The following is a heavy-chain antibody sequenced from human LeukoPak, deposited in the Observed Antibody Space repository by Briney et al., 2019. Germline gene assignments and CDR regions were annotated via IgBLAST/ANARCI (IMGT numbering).Heavy chain of an antibody. Sequence: NPSQTLSLTCTVSGGSIGSGDYYWSWIRQPPGKGLEWIGYIYYSGSTYYNSSLQSRVTISVDTSKNQFSLKLSSVTAADTAVYYCARDPRAYDSRGYYHHDAFDIWGQGTMVTVSS. V-gene: IGHV4-30-4*01. CDR1: GGSIGSGDYY. J-gene: IGHJ3*02. CDR2: IYYSGST. D-gene: IGHD3-22*01. CDR3: ARDPRAYDSRGYYHHDAFDI.